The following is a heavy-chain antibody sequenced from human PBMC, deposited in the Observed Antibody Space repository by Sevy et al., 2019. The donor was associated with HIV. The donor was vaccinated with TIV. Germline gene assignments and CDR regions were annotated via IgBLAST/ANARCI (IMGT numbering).Heavy chain of an antibody. V-gene: IGHV4-34*01. J-gene: IGHJ4*02. CDR1: GGSFSGYY. CDR2: INHSGST. Sequence: SETLSLTCAVYGGSFSGYYWSWIRQPPGKGLEWIGEINHSGSTNYNPSLKSRVTISVDTSKNQFSLKLSSVTAADTAVYYCARLNCSGGSCCSVGYYFDYWGQGTLVTVSS. CDR3: ARLNCSGGSCCSVGYYFDY. D-gene: IGHD2-15*01.